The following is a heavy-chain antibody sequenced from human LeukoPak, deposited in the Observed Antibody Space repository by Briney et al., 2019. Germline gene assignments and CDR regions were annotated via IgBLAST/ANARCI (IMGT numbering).Heavy chain of an antibody. Sequence: SETLSLTCNVSGGSISSGDYFWNWIRQPPGKGLEWLGYIHYTGRTYYNPSLQSRGTVSVDTSKNQLSLRMSSVTAADTAIYYCARDKESSSWSRVYYYGMDVWGQGTTVTVSS. V-gene: IGHV4-30-4*01. D-gene: IGHD6-13*01. J-gene: IGHJ6*02. CDR2: IHYTGRT. CDR3: ARDKESSSWSRVYYYGMDV. CDR1: GGSISSGDYF.